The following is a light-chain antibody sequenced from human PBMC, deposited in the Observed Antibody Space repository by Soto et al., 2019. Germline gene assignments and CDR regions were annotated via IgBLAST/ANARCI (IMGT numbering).Light chain of an antibody. Sequence: DIVMTQSPDSLAVSLGERATINCKSSQSVLISSNDKNCLAWYQQRPGQPPRLLFYLASTRESGVPDRFSGSGSGTDFTLTISSLQAEDVAVYYCQQYCSLPLTFGGGTKVEIK. V-gene: IGKV4-1*01. CDR1: QSVLISSNDKNC. CDR2: LAS. CDR3: QQYCSLPLT. J-gene: IGKJ4*01.